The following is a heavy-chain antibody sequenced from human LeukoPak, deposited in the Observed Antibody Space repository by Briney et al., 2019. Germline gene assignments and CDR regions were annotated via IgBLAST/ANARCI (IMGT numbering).Heavy chain of an antibody. CDR1: GFTFSSYA. D-gene: IGHD3-22*01. V-gene: IGHV3-30-3*01. J-gene: IGHJ4*02. CDR2: ISYDGSNK. Sequence: GGSLRLSCAASGFTFSSYAMHWVRQAPGKGLEWVAVISYDGSNKYYADSVKGRFTISRDKSKNTLYLQMNSLRAKDKAVYYCARDQGRYYYDRTLPDYWGQGTLVTVSS. CDR3: ARDQGRYYYDRTLPDY.